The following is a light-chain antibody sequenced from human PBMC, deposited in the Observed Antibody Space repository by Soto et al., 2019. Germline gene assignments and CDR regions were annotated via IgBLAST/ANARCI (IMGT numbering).Light chain of an antibody. CDR2: WAS. CDR3: QQYESTPPT. J-gene: IGKJ2*01. Sequence: DIVMTQSPYSLAVSLGERATINCKSSQSVLYSSNNKNYLAWYQQRPGQPPKLLIYWASTRESGVPDRFSGSGSGTEFTLTITSLQAVDVAVYYCQQYESTPPTFGQGTKLEIK. CDR1: QSVLYSSNNKNY. V-gene: IGKV4-1*01.